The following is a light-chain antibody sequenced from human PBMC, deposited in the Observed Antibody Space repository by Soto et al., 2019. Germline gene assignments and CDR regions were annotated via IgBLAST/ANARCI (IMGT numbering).Light chain of an antibody. CDR2: GAS. J-gene: IGKJ2*01. CDR1: QSITTNF. V-gene: IGKV3-20*01. CDR3: QQYGYSSYT. Sequence: ETVLTQSPGTLSLSPGERATLSCRASQSITTNFLAWYHQKPGQAPRLLIFGASRRPTAIPDRFSGSGSGTDFTLTISRLEPEDFAVYYCQQYGYSSYTFGQGTKLEIK.